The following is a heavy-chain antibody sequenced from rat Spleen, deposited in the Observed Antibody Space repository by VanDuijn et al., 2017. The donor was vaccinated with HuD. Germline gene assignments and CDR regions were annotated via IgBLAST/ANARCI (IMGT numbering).Heavy chain of an antibody. Sequence: EVQLVESGGGLVQPGRSLTVSCAASGFTDSNYVMAWVRQAPTKGLEWVASISTDGGKTYYRDSVKGRFTISRDNAKSTLYLQMDSLRSEDTATYYCARRYYGYTYFDYWGQGVMVTVSS. CDR3: ARRYYGYTYFDY. CDR1: GFTDSNYV. D-gene: IGHD1-9*01. CDR2: ISTDGGKT. V-gene: IGHV5-25*01. J-gene: IGHJ2*01.